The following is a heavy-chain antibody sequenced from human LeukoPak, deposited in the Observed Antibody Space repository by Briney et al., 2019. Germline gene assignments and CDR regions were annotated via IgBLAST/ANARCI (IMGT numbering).Heavy chain of an antibody. CDR3: AREGRGSGWFDY. J-gene: IGHJ4*02. V-gene: IGHV3-21*01. Sequence: GGSLRLSCAASGFTFSSYSMNWVRQAPGKGLEWVSSISSSSSYIYYADSVKGRFTISRDNAKNSLYLQMNSLRAEDTAVYYCAREGRGSGWFDYWGQGTLVTVSS. D-gene: IGHD6-19*01. CDR1: GFTFSSYS. CDR2: ISSSSSYI.